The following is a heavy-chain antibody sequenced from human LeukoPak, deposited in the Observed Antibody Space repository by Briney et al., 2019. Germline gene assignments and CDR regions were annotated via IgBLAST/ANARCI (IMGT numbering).Heavy chain of an antibody. Sequence: ASVKVSCKASGYTFTGYYMHWVRRAPGQGLEWIGWINPNTGGTDYAQKFQGRVTMTRDTSINTAYMELGRLRSDDTAVYSCARTPSSYYWYFDLWGRGTRVTVSS. J-gene: IGHJ2*01. CDR2: INPNTGGT. D-gene: IGHD2-15*01. CDR1: GYTFTGYY. CDR3: ARTPSSYYWYFDL. V-gene: IGHV1-2*02.